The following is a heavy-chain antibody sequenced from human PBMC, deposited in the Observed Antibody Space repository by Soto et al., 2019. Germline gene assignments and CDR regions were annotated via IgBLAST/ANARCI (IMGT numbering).Heavy chain of an antibody. Sequence: PSETLSLTCAVYGGSFSGYYLSWIRQPPGKGLEWIGEINHSGSTNYNPSLKSRVTISVDTSKNQFSLKLSSVTAADTAVYYCARNTYYYDSSGYFQNWFDPWGQGTLVTVSS. CDR2: INHSGST. CDR1: GGSFSGYY. V-gene: IGHV4-34*01. D-gene: IGHD3-22*01. CDR3: ARNTYYYDSSGYFQNWFDP. J-gene: IGHJ5*02.